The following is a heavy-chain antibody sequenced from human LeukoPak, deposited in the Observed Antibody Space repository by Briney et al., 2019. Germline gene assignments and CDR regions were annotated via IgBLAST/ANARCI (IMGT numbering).Heavy chain of an antibody. J-gene: IGHJ4*02. D-gene: IGHD3-10*01. CDR1: GYTFTSYD. V-gene: IGHV1-8*01. CDR2: MNPNSGNT. Sequence: GASVKVSCKASGYTFTSYDINWVRQATGQGLEGMGWMNPNSGNTGYAQKFQGRVTMTRNTSISTAYMELSSLRSEDTAVYYCARGITMVRGAPSAYWGQGTLVTVSS. CDR3: ARGITMVRGAPSAY.